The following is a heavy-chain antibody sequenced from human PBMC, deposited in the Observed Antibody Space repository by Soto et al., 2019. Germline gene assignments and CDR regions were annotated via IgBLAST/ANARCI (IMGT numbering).Heavy chain of an antibody. D-gene: IGHD1-26*01. Sequence: SETVSLTCTVSGGSLSSGSYHWSWIRQHPGKGLEWIGNIYYSGSSYYNPSLKSRATISIDTSKDQFSLRLGSVTAADTAVYYCARVEGSSYYFRHDCWGRGTLVTVSS. CDR1: GGSLSSGSYH. CDR2: IYYSGSS. V-gene: IGHV4-31*03. CDR3: ARVEGSSYYFRHDC. J-gene: IGHJ4*02.